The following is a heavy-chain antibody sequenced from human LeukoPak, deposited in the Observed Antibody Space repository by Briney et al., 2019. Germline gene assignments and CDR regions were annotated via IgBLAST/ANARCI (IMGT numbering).Heavy chain of an antibody. CDR3: ARLQEDLVVVPAAIPYNWFDP. D-gene: IGHD2-2*01. J-gene: IGHJ5*02. CDR1: GSIFAGYW. Sequence: NLGGSLQISCQGSGSIFAGYWIGWVRQVHGKGVEWMGSIYPGESDTRYSPSFQAQVTLSLDTSTNTAYLQSNSLKPSDTAIYYCARLQEDLVVVPAAIPYNWFDPWGRGPLVTVSS. CDR2: IYPGESDT. V-gene: IGHV5-51*01.